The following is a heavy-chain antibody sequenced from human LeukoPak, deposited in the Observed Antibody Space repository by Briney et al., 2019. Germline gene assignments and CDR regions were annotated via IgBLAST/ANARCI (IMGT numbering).Heavy chain of an antibody. J-gene: IGHJ4*02. CDR2: INPIDGTT. Sequence: ASVKVSCKASGYSFTKYFIHWVRQAPGQGLEWMGVINPIDGTTGDAQRFQGRVTMTSDTSTSTIYMELSSLTTDDTAVYFCARGGYYDSSGPWGQGTLVTVSS. CDR3: ARGGYYDSSGP. V-gene: IGHV1-46*01. D-gene: IGHD3-22*01. CDR1: GYSFTKYF.